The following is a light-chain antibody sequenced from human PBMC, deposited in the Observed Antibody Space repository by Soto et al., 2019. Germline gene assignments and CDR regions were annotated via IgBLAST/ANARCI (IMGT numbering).Light chain of an antibody. Sequence: QSALTQPASASGSPGQSVTISCTGTSSDVGGYNYVSWYQQHPGKAPKLMIYEVSKRPSGVPDRFSGSKSGNTASLTVSGLQAEDEADYYCSSYAGSNNWVFVGGTKLTVL. CDR2: EVS. V-gene: IGLV2-8*01. CDR1: SSDVGGYNY. CDR3: SSYAGSNNWV. J-gene: IGLJ3*02.